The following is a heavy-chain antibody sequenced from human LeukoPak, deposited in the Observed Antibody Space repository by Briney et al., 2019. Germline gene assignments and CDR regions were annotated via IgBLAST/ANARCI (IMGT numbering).Heavy chain of an antibody. CDR1: GGSVSSGSYY. J-gene: IGHJ5*02. CDR3: GRESPNYKNYGHLWSAP. Sequence: SETLSLTCTVSGGSVSSGSYYWSWIRQPPGKGLEWIGYIYYSGSTNYNPSLKSRVTISVDTSKNQFSLKLSSLTAADTAVYYWGRESPNYKNYGHLWSAPGGKGTLVTASS. CDR2: IYYSGST. D-gene: IGHD4-11*01. V-gene: IGHV4-61*01.